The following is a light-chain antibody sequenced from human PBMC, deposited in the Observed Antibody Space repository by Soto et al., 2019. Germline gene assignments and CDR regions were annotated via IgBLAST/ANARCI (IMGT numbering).Light chain of an antibody. J-gene: IGLJ7*01. CDR2: NNI. CDR1: SSNIGGNT. CDR3: AVWDDSLDGHAV. V-gene: IGLV1-44*01. Sequence: QSVLTQPTSASGTPGQRVTISCSGSSSNIGGNTVRWYQHLPGTAPRLLIYNNIQRPSEVPDRFSGSKSGTSASLAISGLQSEDEADYYCAVWDDSLDGHAVFGGGTQLTVL.